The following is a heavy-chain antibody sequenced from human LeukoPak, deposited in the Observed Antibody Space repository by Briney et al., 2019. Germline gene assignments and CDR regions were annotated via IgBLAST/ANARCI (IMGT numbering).Heavy chain of an antibody. Sequence: GGSLRLSCAASGFTFSSYAMSWVRQAPGKGLEWVSGISWNSGSIGYADSVKGRFTISRDNAKNSLYLQMNSLRAEDTALYYCAKDISMVRAHLRGYFDYWGQETLVTVSS. CDR2: ISWNSGSI. V-gene: IGHV3-9*01. J-gene: IGHJ4*02. CDR3: AKDISMVRAHLRGYFDY. D-gene: IGHD3-10*01. CDR1: GFTFSSYA.